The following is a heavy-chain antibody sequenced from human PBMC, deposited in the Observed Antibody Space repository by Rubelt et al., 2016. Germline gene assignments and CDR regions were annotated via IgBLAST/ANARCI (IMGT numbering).Heavy chain of an antibody. J-gene: IGHJ4*02. CDR2: MSPYTGSA. CDR3: AKEAGDYSEFDS. V-gene: IGHV1-18*01. CDR1: GYIFSIYG. D-gene: IGHD2-15*01. Sequence: QIQLVQSGAEVKKPGASVKVSCKASGYIFSIYGLSWVRQAPGQGLEWLGWMSPYTGSAHYAQKFQGWVTMTSDTSISTAYLELPRLRMDDTAVYYCAKEAGDYSEFDSWGQGTLVTVSS.